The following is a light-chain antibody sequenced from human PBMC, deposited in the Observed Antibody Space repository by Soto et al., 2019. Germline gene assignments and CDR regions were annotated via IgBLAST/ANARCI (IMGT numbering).Light chain of an antibody. Sequence: ETVMTQSPATLSVSPGERATLSCRASQSVATKLAWYQHKPGQAPRLLIYGASTRATGIPARFSGSGSGTEFTLTISSLQSEDFAVYFCQKDNNWYTYGQGTKLEIK. V-gene: IGKV3-15*01. CDR3: QKDNNWYT. CDR2: GAS. CDR1: QSVATK. J-gene: IGKJ2*01.